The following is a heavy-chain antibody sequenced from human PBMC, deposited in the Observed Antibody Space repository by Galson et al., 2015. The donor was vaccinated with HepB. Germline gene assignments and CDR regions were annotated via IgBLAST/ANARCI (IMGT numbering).Heavy chain of an antibody. CDR3: VRDAEQWPNYYYGMDV. D-gene: IGHD6-19*01. Sequence: SVKVSCKASGGTFSSYAISWVRQAPGQGLEWMGGIIPIFGTANYAQKFQGRVTITADESTSTAYMELSSLRSEDTAVYYCVRDAEQWPNYYYGMDVWGQGTTVTVSS. V-gene: IGHV1-69*13. CDR2: IIPIFGTA. J-gene: IGHJ6*02. CDR1: GGTFSSYA.